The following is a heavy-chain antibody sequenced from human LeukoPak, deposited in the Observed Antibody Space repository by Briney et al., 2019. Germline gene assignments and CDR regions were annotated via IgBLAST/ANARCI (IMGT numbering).Heavy chain of an antibody. Sequence: ASVKVSCKASGYTFTSYGISWVRQAPGQGLEWMGWISGYNTYTTYAQKSQDRVTMTKDTSTNTAYMEMRSLRSDDTAIYYCARVRLVWGMETFDLWGQGTMVTVSS. CDR1: GYTFTSYG. CDR2: ISGYNTYT. D-gene: IGHD7-27*01. J-gene: IGHJ3*01. V-gene: IGHV1-18*01. CDR3: ARVRLVWGMETFDL.